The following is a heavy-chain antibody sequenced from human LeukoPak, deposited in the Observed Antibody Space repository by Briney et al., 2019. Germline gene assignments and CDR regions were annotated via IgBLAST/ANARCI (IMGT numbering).Heavy chain of an antibody. D-gene: IGHD3-10*01. CDR2: INHSGST. CDR1: GGSFSGYY. Sequence: SETLSLTCAVYGGSFSGYYWSWIRQPPGKGLEWIGEINHSGSTNYNPSLKSRVTISVDTSKNQFSLKLSSVTAADTAVYYCAREIGKLLWFGELYDAFDIWGQGTMVTVSS. CDR3: AREIGKLLWFGELYDAFDI. J-gene: IGHJ3*02. V-gene: IGHV4-34*01.